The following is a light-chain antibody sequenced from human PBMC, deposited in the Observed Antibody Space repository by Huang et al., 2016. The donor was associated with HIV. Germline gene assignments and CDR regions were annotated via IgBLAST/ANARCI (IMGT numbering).Light chain of an antibody. CDR2: DTS. CDR1: QSVGNY. J-gene: IGKJ4*01. V-gene: IGKV3-11*01. CDR3: QQRSSGVT. Sequence: IVLTQSPATLSWYPGERVTLSCRASQSVGNYIAWYQQHPGQAPKLLICDTSTRATGTTVRFSGSGSGTDFTITISSLESEDFAVYYCQQRSSGVTFGGGTKV.